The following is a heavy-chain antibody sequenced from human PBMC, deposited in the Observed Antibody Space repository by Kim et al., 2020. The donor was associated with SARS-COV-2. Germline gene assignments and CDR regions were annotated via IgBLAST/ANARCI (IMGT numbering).Heavy chain of an antibody. CDR3: ARIRGGKGY. CDR2: GST. J-gene: IGHJ4*02. V-gene: IGHV4-34*01. D-gene: IGHD2-15*01. Sequence: GSTNYNPAIKSRVTRSVDTSKNQFSRKLSSVTAADTAVYYCARIRGGKGYWGQGTLVTVSS.